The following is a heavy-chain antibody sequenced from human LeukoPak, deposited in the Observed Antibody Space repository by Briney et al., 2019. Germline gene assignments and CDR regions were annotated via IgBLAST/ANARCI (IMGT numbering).Heavy chain of an antibody. CDR3: AKKYYYYYGMDV. Sequence: SETLSLTCTVSGGSVSSTTYYWSWIRQPPGKGLEWIASINYSGSTYYNPSLKSRVTISVDTSKNQFSLKLSSVTAADTAVYYCAKKYYYYYGMDVWGQGTTVTVSS. V-gene: IGHV4-39*01. CDR2: INYSGST. CDR1: GGSVSSTTYY. J-gene: IGHJ6*02.